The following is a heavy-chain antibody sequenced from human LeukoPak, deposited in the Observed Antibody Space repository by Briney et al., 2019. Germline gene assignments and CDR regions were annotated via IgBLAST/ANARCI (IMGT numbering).Heavy chain of an antibody. Sequence: GGSLRLSCAASGFTFSTYAMSWVRQAPGKGLEWVSGISGAGGATYSADSVKGRFTISRDNPKNTLYLQMNSLRAEDTAVYYCATTSGNFDFLDSWGQGTLVTVSS. CDR2: ISGAGGAT. D-gene: IGHD3-9*01. V-gene: IGHV3-23*01. CDR3: ATTSGNFDFLDS. CDR1: GFTFSTYA. J-gene: IGHJ4*02.